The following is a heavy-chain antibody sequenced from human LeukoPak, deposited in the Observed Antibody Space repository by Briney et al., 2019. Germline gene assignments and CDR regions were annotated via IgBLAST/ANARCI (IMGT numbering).Heavy chain of an antibody. CDR2: ISHDGTVQ. Sequence: PGRSLRLSCAASGFTFSSYGMQWVRQAPGKGLEWVAVISHDGTVQHYADSVKGRFTISRDNSDNTLYLQMNSLRDEDTAMYYCAKEGTRIASSYFDYWGQGTLITVSS. D-gene: IGHD6-13*01. CDR3: AKEGTRIASSYFDY. V-gene: IGHV3-30*18. J-gene: IGHJ4*02. CDR1: GFTFSSYG.